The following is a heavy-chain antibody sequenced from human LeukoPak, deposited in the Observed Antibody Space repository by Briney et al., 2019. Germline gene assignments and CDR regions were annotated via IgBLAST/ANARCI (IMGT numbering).Heavy chain of an antibody. CDR1: GFMFSRYS. J-gene: IGHJ6*04. Sequence: WGSLRLSCAASGFMFSRYSMNWVRQVPGKGLEWVSSISSSSSYIYYADSVKGRFTISRDNAKNSLYLQMNSLRAEDTAVYYCAELGITMIGGVWGKGTTVTISS. V-gene: IGHV3-21*01. CDR3: AELGITMIGGV. D-gene: IGHD3-10*02. CDR2: ISSSSSYI.